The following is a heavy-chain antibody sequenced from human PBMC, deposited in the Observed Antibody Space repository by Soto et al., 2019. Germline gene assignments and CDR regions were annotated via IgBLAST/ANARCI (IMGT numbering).Heavy chain of an antibody. CDR3: ARGKDCSSTSCYAYYYYYMDV. Sequence: ASVKVSCKASGYTFTSYAMHWVRQAPGQRLEWMGWINAGNGNTKYAQKLQGRVTMTTDTSTSTAYMELRSLRSDDTAVYYCARGKDCSSTSCYAYYYYYMDVWGKGTTVTVSS. D-gene: IGHD2-2*01. CDR1: GYTFTSYA. CDR2: INAGNGNT. J-gene: IGHJ6*03. V-gene: IGHV1-3*01.